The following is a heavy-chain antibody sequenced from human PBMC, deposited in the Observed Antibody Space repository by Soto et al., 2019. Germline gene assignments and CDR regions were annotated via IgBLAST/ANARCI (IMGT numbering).Heavy chain of an antibody. D-gene: IGHD3-3*01. Sequence: EVQLVESGGGLVQPGGSLRLSCAASGFTFSSYEMNWVRQAPGQGLEGVSYISSSGSTIYYADSVKGRFTISRDNAKNSLYLQMNSLRAEDTAVYYCARVVTDDFWSGPILDVWGQGTTVTVSS. V-gene: IGHV3-48*03. CDR2: ISSSGSTI. CDR1: GFTFSSYE. J-gene: IGHJ6*02. CDR3: ARVVTDDFWSGPILDV.